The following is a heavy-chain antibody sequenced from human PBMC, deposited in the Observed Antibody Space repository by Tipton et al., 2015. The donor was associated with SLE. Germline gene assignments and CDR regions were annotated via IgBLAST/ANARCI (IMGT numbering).Heavy chain of an antibody. V-gene: IGHV4-39*07. D-gene: IGHD6-25*01. CDR2: INHSGST. Sequence: TLSLTCTVSGGSISSSAYYWSWIRQPPGKGLEWIGEINHSGSTNYNPSLKSRVRISVDTSKNQFSLKLSSVTAADTAVYYCARGGGGSFDYWGQGTLVAVSS. J-gene: IGHJ4*02. CDR1: GGSISSSAYY. CDR3: ARGGGGSFDY.